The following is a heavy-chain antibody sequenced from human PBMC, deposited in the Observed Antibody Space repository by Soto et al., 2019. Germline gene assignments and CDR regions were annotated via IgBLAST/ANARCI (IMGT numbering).Heavy chain of an antibody. J-gene: IGHJ4*02. Sequence: GGSLRLSCAASGFTFSSYGMHWVRQAPGKGLEWVAVIWYDGNNKYYADSVKGRFTISRDNSKNTLYLQMNSLRAEDTAVYYCARCLGVAATEGFDYWGQGTLVTVSS. CDR2: IWYDGNNK. CDR3: ARCLGVAATEGFDY. CDR1: GFTFSSYG. V-gene: IGHV3-33*01. D-gene: IGHD6-19*01.